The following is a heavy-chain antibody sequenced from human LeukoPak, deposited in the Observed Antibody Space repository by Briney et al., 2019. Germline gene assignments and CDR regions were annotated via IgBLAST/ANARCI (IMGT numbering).Heavy chain of an antibody. CDR1: GGSISSSSYY. CDR2: IYYSGST. D-gene: IGHD3-10*01. V-gene: IGHV4-39*01. Sequence: SETLSLTCTVSGGSISSSSYYWGWIRQPPGKGLEWIGSIYYSGSTYYNPSLKSRVTISVDTSKNQFSLKLSSVTAADTAVYYCARHWSYYGSGSFPPFDLGYYYGMDVWGQGTTVTVSS. CDR3: ARHWSYYGSGSFPPFDLGYYYGMDV. J-gene: IGHJ6*02.